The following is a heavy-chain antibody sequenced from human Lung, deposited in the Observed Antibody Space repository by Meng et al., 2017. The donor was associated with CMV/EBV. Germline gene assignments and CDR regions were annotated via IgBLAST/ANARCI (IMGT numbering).Heavy chain of an antibody. D-gene: IGHD5-18*01. CDR3: AGGRGYGLDYFDY. CDR2: VHYTGDT. CDR1: GVSISNHY. V-gene: IGHV4-59*11. Sequence: SXTXSLXCTVSGVSISNHYWSWIRQPPGKVLEWIGYVHYTGDTNYKPSLKSRLTTSVDTYKSQFSLKLSSVAAADTAVYFCAGGRGYGLDYFDYWGQGTLVTVSS. J-gene: IGHJ4*02.